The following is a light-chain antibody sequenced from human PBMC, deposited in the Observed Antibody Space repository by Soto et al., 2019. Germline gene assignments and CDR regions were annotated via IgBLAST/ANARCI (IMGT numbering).Light chain of an antibody. CDR1: QSVSRSY. CDR3: QQSGT. J-gene: IGKJ1*01. Sequence: EMVLTQSPGTLSLSPGERATLSCRARQSVSRSYLAWYQQKPGLATRLLIYDATSRSTGIPDRFSGSVSGTDFTLTISRLEPEDFAVYYCQQSGTFGQGTKVEIK. CDR2: DAT. V-gene: IGKV3-20*01.